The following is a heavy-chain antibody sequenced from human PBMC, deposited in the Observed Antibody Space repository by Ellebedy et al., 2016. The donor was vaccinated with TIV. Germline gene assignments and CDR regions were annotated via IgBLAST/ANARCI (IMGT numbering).Heavy chain of an antibody. CDR3: ARRNSITMVRGFETFYFDY. Sequence: SETLSLXCTVSGGSVSSGSYYWSWIRQPPGKGLEWIGYIYYSGSTNYNPSLKSRVTISVDTSKNQFSLKLSSVTAADTAVYYCARRNSITMVRGFETFYFDYWGQGTLVTVSS. CDR2: IYYSGST. CDR1: GGSVSSGSYY. J-gene: IGHJ4*02. V-gene: IGHV4-61*01. D-gene: IGHD3-10*01.